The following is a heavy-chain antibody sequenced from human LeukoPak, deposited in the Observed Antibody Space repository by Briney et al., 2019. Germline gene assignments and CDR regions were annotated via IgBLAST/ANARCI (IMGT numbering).Heavy chain of an antibody. CDR1: GYTFTSYY. CDR2: INPSGGST. V-gene: IGHV1-2*02. CDR3: ARLDRPVADIDY. Sequence: ASVKVSCKASGYTFTSYYMHWVRQAPGQGLEWMGIINPSGGSTNYAQKFQGRVTMTRDTSISTAYMELSRLRSDDTAIYYCARLDRPVADIDYWGQGTLVTVSS. J-gene: IGHJ4*02. D-gene: IGHD6-19*01.